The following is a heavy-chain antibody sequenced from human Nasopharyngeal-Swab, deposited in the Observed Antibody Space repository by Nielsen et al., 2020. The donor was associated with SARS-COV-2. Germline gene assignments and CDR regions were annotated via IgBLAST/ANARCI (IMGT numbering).Heavy chain of an antibody. CDR3: ARDRIAVAGIIDY. V-gene: IGHV3-74*01. D-gene: IGHD6-19*01. CDR1: GFTFSSYW. J-gene: IGHJ4*02. CDR2: INSDGSST. Sequence: GESLKISCAASGFTFSSYWMHWVRQAPGKGLVWVSRINSDGSSTSYADSVKGRFTISRDNSKNTLYLQMNSLRAEDTAVYYCARDRIAVAGIIDYWGQGTLVTVSS.